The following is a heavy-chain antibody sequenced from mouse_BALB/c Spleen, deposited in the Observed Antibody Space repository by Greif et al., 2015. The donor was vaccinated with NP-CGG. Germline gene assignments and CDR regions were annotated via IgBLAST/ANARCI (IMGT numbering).Heavy chain of an antibody. CDR3: ASENWDGGAY. J-gene: IGHJ3*01. CDR1: GYTFTSYW. D-gene: IGHD4-1*01. V-gene: IGHV1-87*01. Sequence: SGAELARPGASVKLSCKASGYTFTSYWMQWVKQRPGQGLEWIGAIYPGDGDTRYTQKFKGKATLTADKSSSTAYMHLISLASEDAAVYYCASENWDGGAYWGQGTLVTVSA. CDR2: IYPGDGDT.